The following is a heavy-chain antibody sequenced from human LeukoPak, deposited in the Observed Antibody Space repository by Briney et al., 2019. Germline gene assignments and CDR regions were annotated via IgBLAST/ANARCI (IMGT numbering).Heavy chain of an antibody. CDR1: GYSINSAYY. V-gene: IGHV4-38-2*01. Sequence: PSETLSLTRAVSGYSINSAYYWGWIRQPPGKGLEWIASMYHSGITYYNSSLKSRATISVDTSKNQFSLKLNSVTAADTSVYYCARLTPGKNWFDPWGHGTLVTVSS. CDR3: ARLTPGKNWFDP. J-gene: IGHJ5*02. D-gene: IGHD3-10*01. CDR2: MYHSGIT.